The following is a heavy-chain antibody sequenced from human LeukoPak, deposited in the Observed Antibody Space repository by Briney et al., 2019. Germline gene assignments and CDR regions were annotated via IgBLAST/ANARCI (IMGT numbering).Heavy chain of an antibody. Sequence: GGSLRLSCAASGFTFSSYWMSWVRQAPGKGLEWVANIKQDGSEKYYVDSVKGRFTISRDNAKNSLYLQMNSLRAEDTAVYYCARGDYGDYVVYGFDIWGQGTMVTVSS. V-gene: IGHV3-7*01. CDR3: ARGDYGDYVVYGFDI. D-gene: IGHD4-17*01. CDR1: GFTFSSYW. J-gene: IGHJ3*02. CDR2: IKQDGSEK.